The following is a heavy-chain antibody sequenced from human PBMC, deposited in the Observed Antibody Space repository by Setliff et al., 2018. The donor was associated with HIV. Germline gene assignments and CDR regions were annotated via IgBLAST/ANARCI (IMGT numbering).Heavy chain of an antibody. Sequence: PSETLSLTCTVSGGSISSYYWSWIRQPPGKGLGWIGYIYYSGSTNYNPSLKSRVTISVDTSKSLFSLKLGSVTAADTAVYHCARGDTYYHDSSGYVKSALDCFGVWGQGTMVTVSS. CDR3: ARGDTYYHDSSGYVKSALDCFGV. V-gene: IGHV4-59*08. CDR1: GGSISSYY. J-gene: IGHJ3*01. CDR2: IYYSGST. D-gene: IGHD3-22*01.